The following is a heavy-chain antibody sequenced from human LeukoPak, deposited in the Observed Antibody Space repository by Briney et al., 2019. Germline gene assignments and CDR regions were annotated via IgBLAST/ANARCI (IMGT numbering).Heavy chain of an antibody. D-gene: IGHD1-7*01. CDR2: IRSKAYGGTT. CDR1: GFTFGDYA. CDR3: TRATGTNALRGLRYYYYYYMDV. V-gene: IGHV3-49*04. J-gene: IGHJ6*03. Sequence: GRSLGLSCTASGFTFGDYAMSWVRQAPGKGLEWVGFIRSKAYGGTTEYAASVKGRFTISRDDSKSIAYLQMNSLKTEDTAVYYCTRATGTNALRGLRYYYYYYMDVWGKGTTVTVSS.